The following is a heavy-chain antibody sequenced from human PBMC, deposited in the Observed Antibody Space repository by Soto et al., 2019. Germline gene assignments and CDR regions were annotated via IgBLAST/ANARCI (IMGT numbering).Heavy chain of an antibody. CDR3: AGGYCSGGSCYRDY. CDR1: GGTFSSYA. CDR2: IIPIFGTA. J-gene: IGHJ4*02. Sequence: SVKVSCKASGGTFSSYAISWVRQAPGQGLEWMGGIIPIFGTANYAQKFQGRATITADESTSTAYMELSSLRSEDTAVYYCAGGYCSGGSCYRDYWGQGTLVTVSS. D-gene: IGHD2-15*01. V-gene: IGHV1-69*13.